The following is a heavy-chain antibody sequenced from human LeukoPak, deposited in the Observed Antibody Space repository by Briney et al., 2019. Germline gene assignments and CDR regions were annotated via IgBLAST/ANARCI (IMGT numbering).Heavy chain of an antibody. CDR3: AKDFYGGDGLGSYYTSYLLGY. V-gene: IGHV3-9*01. CDR1: GFTFDDYA. J-gene: IGHJ4*02. CDR2: ISWNSGSI. Sequence: GGSLRLSCAASGFTFDDYAMHWVRQAPGKGLEWVSGISWNSGSIGYADSVKGRFTISGDNAKNSLYLQMNSLRAEDTALYYCAKDFYGGDGLGSYYTSYLLGYWGQGTLVTVSS. D-gene: IGHD3-10*01.